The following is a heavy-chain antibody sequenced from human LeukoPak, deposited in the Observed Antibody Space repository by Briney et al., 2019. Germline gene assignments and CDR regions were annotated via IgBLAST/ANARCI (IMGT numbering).Heavy chain of an antibody. CDR2: TYYRSKWYN. D-gene: IGHD3-10*01. CDR3: ARVIGGGRRGNWFDP. CDR1: EDSVSSNSAA. J-gene: IGHJ5*02. Sequence: SQTLSLTCAISEDSVSSNSAAWNWIRQSPSRGLEWLGRTYYRSKWYNDYAASVKSRMTINPDTSKNQFSLQLNSVTPEDTAVYYCARVIGGGRRGNWFDPWGQGTLVTVSS. V-gene: IGHV6-1*01.